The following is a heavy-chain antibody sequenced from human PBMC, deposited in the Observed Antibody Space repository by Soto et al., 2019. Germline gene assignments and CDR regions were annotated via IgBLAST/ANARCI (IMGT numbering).Heavy chain of an antibody. V-gene: IGHV4-30-4*01. Sequence: QVQLQESGPGLVKPSQTLSLTCTVSGGSISSGNYYWSWIRQPPGKGLEWIGFISYSGTTHYSASLRSRVSISVDTSKNQFSLDLSSVTAAVTAVYYCATMGTPVTGLYYCDYWGQGTLVTVSS. D-gene: IGHD1-7*01. CDR1: GGSISSGNYY. CDR2: ISYSGTT. CDR3: ATMGTPVTGLYYCDY. J-gene: IGHJ4*02.